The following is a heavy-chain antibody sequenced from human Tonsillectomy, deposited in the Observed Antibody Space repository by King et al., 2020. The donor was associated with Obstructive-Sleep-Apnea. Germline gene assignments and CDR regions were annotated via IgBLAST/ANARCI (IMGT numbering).Heavy chain of an antibody. CDR3: TRSGGSGSYYYGMDV. D-gene: IGHD3-10*01. CDR2: FFHSGRT. Sequence: QLQESGPGLVKPSETLSLICTVSGGSINTYYWSWIRQPPGKGLEWMGYFFHSGRTNYNPSLKSRVTISVDTSTIQFSLELTSVTAADTAVYYCTRSGGSGSYYYGMDVWGQGTTVTVSS. V-gene: IGHV4-59*01. CDR1: GGSINTYY. J-gene: IGHJ6*02.